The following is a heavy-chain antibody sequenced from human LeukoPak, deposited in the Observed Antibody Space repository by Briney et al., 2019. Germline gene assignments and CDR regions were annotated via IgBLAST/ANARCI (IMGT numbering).Heavy chain of an antibody. CDR2: IYPSGRT. V-gene: IGHV4-4*07. CDR3: VRDGRRGRDFSGYFDY. D-gene: IGHD3-16*01. J-gene: IGHJ4*02. CDR1: GDSISSYY. Sequence: SETLSLTCTVSGDSISSYYWSWIRQPAGKGLEWIGRIYPSGRTNYNPSLKSRVTMSVDTSTNQFSLKLRFVTAADTAVYYCVRDGRRGRDFSGYFDYWGQGTLVTVSS.